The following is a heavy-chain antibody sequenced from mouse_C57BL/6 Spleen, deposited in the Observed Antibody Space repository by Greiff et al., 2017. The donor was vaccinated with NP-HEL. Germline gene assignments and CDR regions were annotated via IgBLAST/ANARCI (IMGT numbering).Heavy chain of an antibody. D-gene: IGHD1-1*01. Sequence: EVMLVESEGGLVQPGSSMKLSCTASGFTFSDYYMAWVRQVPEKGLEWVANINYDGSSTYYLDSLKSRFIISRDNAKNILYLQMSSLKSEDTATYYCAREPGYYGSSNWYFDVWGTGTTVTVSS. V-gene: IGHV5-16*01. J-gene: IGHJ1*03. CDR1: GFTFSDYY. CDR2: INYDGSST. CDR3: AREPGYYGSSNWYFDV.